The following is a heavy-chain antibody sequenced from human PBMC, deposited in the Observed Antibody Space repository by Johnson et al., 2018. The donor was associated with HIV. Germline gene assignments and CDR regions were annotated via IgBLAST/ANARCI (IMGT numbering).Heavy chain of an antibody. Sequence: QVQLVESGGGVVQPGGSLRLSCAASGFTFSSYGMHWVRQAPGKGLEWVAFIRYDGSNKYYADSVKGRFTIPRDNSKNTLYLQMNSLRAEDTAVYYCAKGDCSGGSCYSFTDAFDIWGQGTMVTVSS. CDR2: IRYDGSNK. CDR3: AKGDCSGGSCYSFTDAFDI. J-gene: IGHJ3*02. V-gene: IGHV3-30*02. D-gene: IGHD2-15*01. CDR1: GFTFSSYG.